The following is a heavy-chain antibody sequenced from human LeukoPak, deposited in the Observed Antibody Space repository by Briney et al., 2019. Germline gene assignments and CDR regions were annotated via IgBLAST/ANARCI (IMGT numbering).Heavy chain of an antibody. D-gene: IGHD3-22*01. V-gene: IGHV3-7*03. CDR1: GFTFSSYW. CDR3: ARPVTYYYDSSGLRD. CDR2: IKQDGSEK. Sequence: GGSLRLSCAASGFTFSSYWMSWVRQAPGKGLEWVANIKQDGSEKYYVDSVKGRFTISRDNAKSSLYLQMNSLRAEDTAVYYCARPVTYYYDSSGLRDWGQGTLVTVSS. J-gene: IGHJ4*02.